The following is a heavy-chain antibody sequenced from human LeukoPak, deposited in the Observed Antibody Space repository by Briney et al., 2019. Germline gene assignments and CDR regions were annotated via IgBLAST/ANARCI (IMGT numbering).Heavy chain of an antibody. CDR1: GLA. Sequence: SGPTLVKLTQTLTLTCTFSGLAVGWARQPPGKALERLPLLHWSDNRRYSPSLRRRLTITKDRSKNQVGLTMTKLDPVDAATHKCAHRHYRSVWSQTQFDYWGQGTLVTVSS. V-gene: IGHV2-5*01. CDR3: AHRHYRSVWSQTQFDY. CDR2: LHWSDNR. D-gene: IGHD6-19*01. J-gene: IGHJ4*02.